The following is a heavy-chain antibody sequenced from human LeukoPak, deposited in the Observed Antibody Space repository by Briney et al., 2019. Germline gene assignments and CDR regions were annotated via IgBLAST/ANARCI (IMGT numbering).Heavy chain of an antibody. V-gene: IGHV1-18*01. Sequence: ASVKVSCKASGYTFTSYGISWVRQAPGQGLGWMGWISAYNGNTNYAQKLQGRVTMTTDTSTSTAYMELRGLRSDDTAVYYCARVKVVVVTAIDAFDIWGQGTMVTVSS. D-gene: IGHD2-21*02. CDR3: ARVKVVVVTAIDAFDI. J-gene: IGHJ3*02. CDR2: ISAYNGNT. CDR1: GYTFTSYG.